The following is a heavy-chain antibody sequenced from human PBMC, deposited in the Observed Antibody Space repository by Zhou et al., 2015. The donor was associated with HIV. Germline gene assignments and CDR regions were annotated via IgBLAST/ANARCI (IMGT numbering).Heavy chain of an antibody. J-gene: IGHJ4*02. CDR3: ARGESGYRYYFDY. V-gene: IGHV1-69*01. Sequence: QVVLIQSGAEVRRPGSSVKISCKASGGSFPVTWVRQAPGQGLEWMGGINPFFGTTNYAQKFQGRVSITADESTSTTYMQLDNLRSEDTAVYYCARGESGYRYYFDYWGQGTLVTVSS. CDR2: INPFFGTT. D-gene: IGHD3-16*02. CDR1: GGSFP.